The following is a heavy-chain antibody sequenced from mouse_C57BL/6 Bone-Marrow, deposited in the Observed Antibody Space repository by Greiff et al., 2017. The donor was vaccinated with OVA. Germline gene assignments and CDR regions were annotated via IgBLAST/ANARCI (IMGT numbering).Heavy chain of an antibody. J-gene: IGHJ4*01. CDR2: IDPTSGGP. CDR1: GYPFPRYW. CDR3: ARWVYYYGSSYAMDY. V-gene: IGHV1-72*01. D-gene: IGHD1-1*01. Sequence: QVQLQQPGAELVKPGASVQLSCKASGYPFPRYWLHWVKQRPGRGLAWIGRIDPTSGGPKYNEKFKSTATLTVDKPSRTAYMQLSSLTSEDSAVDDCARWVYYYGSSYAMDYWGQGTSVTVAS.